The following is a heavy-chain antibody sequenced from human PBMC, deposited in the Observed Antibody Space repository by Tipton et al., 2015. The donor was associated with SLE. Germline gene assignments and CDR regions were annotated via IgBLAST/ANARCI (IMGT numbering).Heavy chain of an antibody. CDR1: GFAFRGYA. CDR3: ARDAHSSSWYGYFQH. D-gene: IGHD6-13*01. J-gene: IGHJ1*01. Sequence: SLRLSCAASGFAFRGYAMHWVRQAPGKGLEWVAVILDDGINKYYADSVLGRFTISRDNSKNTLYLQLDSLRVEDTGIYYCARDAHSSSWYGYFQHWGQGALVTVSS. CDR2: ILDDGINK. V-gene: IGHV3-33*01.